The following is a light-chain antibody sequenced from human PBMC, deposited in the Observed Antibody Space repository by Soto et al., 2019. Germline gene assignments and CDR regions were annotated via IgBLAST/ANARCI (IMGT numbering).Light chain of an antibody. J-gene: IGKJ1*01. CDR2: GAS. V-gene: IGKV1-39*01. CDR3: QQSYNTLGT. CDR1: QGISTY. Sequence: DVQMTQSPSTLSASVGDRVTITCRASQGISTYLNWYLQKPGRAPKLLISGASTLQTGVPSRFSGSGSGTDFTLTISSLQPEDFATYFCQQSYNTLGTFGQGTKVDIK.